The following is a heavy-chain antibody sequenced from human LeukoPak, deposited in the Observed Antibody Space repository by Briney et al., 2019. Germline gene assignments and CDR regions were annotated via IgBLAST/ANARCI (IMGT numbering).Heavy chain of an antibody. CDR3: ARENIEIAVAGTGAFDI. Sequence: SETLSLTCTVSGGSVSSGSYYWGWIRQPPGKGLEWIGYIYYSGSTDYNPSLKSRVTISVDTSKNQFSLKLSYVTAADTAVYYCARENIEIAVAGTGAFDIWGQGTMVTVSS. CDR1: GGSVSSGSYY. D-gene: IGHD6-19*01. V-gene: IGHV4-61*01. J-gene: IGHJ3*02. CDR2: IYYSGST.